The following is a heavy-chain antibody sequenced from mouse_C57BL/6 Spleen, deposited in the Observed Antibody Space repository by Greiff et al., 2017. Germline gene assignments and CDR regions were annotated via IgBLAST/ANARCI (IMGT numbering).Heavy chain of an antibody. D-gene: IGHD1-1*01. CDR1: GFTFSDYG. CDR3: ARGPTTVGATNAMDY. V-gene: IGHV5-17*01. CDR2: ISSGSSTI. J-gene: IGHJ4*01. Sequence: EVQLVESGGGLVKPGGSLKLSCAASGFTFSDYGMHWVRQAPEKGLEWVAYISSGSSTIYYADTVKGRFTISRDNAKNTLFLQMTSLRSEDTAMYYCARGPTTVGATNAMDYWGQGTSVTVSS.